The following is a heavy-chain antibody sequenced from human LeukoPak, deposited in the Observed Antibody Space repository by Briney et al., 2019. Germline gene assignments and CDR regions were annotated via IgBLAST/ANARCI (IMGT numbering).Heavy chain of an antibody. J-gene: IGHJ4*02. CDR2: ITSKGGST. D-gene: IGHD6-19*01. V-gene: IGHV3-64D*09. CDR1: GFTFSSYA. CDR3: VKSGIAVSGTDY. Sequence: GSLSLSCSASGFTFSSYAMHWVRQAPGKGLEYVSAITSKGGSTYYADSVKGRFTISRDNSKNTLYLQMSSLRAEDTAVYYCVKSGIAVSGTDYWGQGTLVTVSS.